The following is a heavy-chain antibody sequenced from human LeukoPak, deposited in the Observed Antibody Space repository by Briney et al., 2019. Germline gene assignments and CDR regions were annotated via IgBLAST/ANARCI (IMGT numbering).Heavy chain of an antibody. J-gene: IGHJ4*02. CDR2: IYSGGNT. V-gene: IGHV3-66*01. D-gene: IGHD3-10*01. CDR3: ARGVYGSGSSFDY. CDR1: GFTVSSNY. Sequence: GGSLRLSCAASGFTVSSNYMSWVRQAPGKRLEWVSAIYSGGNTYYADSVKGRFTISRDNSKNTLYLQMNSLRAEDTAVYYCARGVYGSGSSFDYWGQGTLVTVSS.